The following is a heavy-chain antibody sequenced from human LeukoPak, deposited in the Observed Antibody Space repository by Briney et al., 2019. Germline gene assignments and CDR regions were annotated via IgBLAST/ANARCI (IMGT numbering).Heavy chain of an antibody. CDR1: GFNFTNYA. J-gene: IGHJ6*02. D-gene: IGHD6-13*01. Sequence: GGSLSLSCAASGFNFTNYAMRWARHAPAKGVEWFAALIGRGSNTNYADSVKGRVTISTDNPKNTLYLQMNSLRAEDTAVYYCAKDSRGGPDYLAAAGYYYGMDVWGQGTTVTVSS. V-gene: IGHV3-23*01. CDR3: AKDSRGGPDYLAAAGYYYGMDV. CDR2: LIGRGSNT.